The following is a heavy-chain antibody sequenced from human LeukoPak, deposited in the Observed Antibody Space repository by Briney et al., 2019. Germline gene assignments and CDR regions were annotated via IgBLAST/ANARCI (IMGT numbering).Heavy chain of an antibody. CDR3: VYYYDSSGYYVDY. CDR1: GGSFSGYY. CDR2: INHSGST. Sequence: SETLSLTCAVYGGSFSGYYWSWTRQPPGKGLEWIGEINHSGSTNYNPSLKSRVTISVDTSKNQFSLKLSSVTAADTAVYYCVYYYDSSGYYVDYWGQGTLVTVSS. D-gene: IGHD3-22*01. J-gene: IGHJ4*02. V-gene: IGHV4-34*01.